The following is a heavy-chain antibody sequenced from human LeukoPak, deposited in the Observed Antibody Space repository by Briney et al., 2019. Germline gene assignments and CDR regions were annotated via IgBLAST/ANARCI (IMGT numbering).Heavy chain of an antibody. J-gene: IGHJ4*02. V-gene: IGHV1-2*04. CDR1: GYTFTGYY. CDR3: ARGLRPYCSSTSCTNGDYFDY. CDR2: INPNSGGT. D-gene: IGHD2-2*01. Sequence: ASVNVSCKASGYTFTGYYMHWVRQAPGQGLEWMGWINPNSGGTNYAQKFQGWVTMTRDTSISTAYMELSRLRSDDTAVYYCARGLRPYCSSTSCTNGDYFDYWGQGTLVTVSS.